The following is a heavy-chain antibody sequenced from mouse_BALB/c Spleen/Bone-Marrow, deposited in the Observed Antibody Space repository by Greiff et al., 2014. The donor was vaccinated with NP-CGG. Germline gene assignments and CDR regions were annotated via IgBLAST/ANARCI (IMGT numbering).Heavy chain of an antibody. CDR3: TKITAATGYFDV. Sequence: VQLQQSGTVLARPGASVKVSCKASGYTFTSYWMHWVKQRPGQGLEWIGAIYPGNSDTSYNQKFKGKAKLTAVTSTSTAYMELSSLTNEDSAVYYCTKITAATGYFDVWGAGTTVTVSS. J-gene: IGHJ1*01. D-gene: IGHD1-2*01. V-gene: IGHV1-5*01. CDR2: IYPGNSDT. CDR1: GYTFTSYW.